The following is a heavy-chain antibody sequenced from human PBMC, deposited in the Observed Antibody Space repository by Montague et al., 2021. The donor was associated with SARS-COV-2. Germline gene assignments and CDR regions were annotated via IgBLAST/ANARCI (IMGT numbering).Heavy chain of an antibody. Sequence: SETRSLTCTVSDGSVISAYPHWHWVRQSPGRGLEWIGCYLFHIDTDDYNASLRSRVTISVDTYKNQFSLKLTSVTAADTAVYYCTRGIDSYKTGYWGQGIQVTVSS. CDR1: DGSVISAYPH. CDR3: TRGIDSYKTGY. CDR2: LFHIDTD. J-gene: IGHJ4*02. V-gene: IGHV4-61*01. D-gene: IGHD6-13*01.